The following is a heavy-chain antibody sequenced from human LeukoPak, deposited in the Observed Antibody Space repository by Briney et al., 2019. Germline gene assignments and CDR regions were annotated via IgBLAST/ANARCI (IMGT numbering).Heavy chain of an antibody. J-gene: IGHJ4*02. CDR3: ASYCSSGSFFEDY. Sequence: SGTLCLSCAVSGGSISSNSYYWGWVRQPPGQGLGWVVSNYYSGSTYYNPSINSRPTISVNTSKNQFSLKLSSVTAADTAVYYCASYCSSGSFFEDYWGQGTLVTVSS. CDR1: GGSISSNSYY. D-gene: IGHD2-15*01. CDR2: NYYSGST. V-gene: IGHV4-39*07.